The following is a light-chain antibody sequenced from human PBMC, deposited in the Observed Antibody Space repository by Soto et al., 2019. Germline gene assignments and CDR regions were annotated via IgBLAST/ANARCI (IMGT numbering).Light chain of an antibody. J-gene: IGLJ3*02. CDR1: SSDVGGYNF. V-gene: IGLV2-14*01. CDR3: SSFTSSSTPNWV. CDR2: EVS. Sequence: QSALTQSASVSGSPGQSITISCTGTSSDVGGYNFISWYQQHPGKAPKLMIYEVSNRPSGVSNRFSGSKSGNTASLTISGLQADEEADYYCSSFTSSSTPNWVFGGGTKLTVL.